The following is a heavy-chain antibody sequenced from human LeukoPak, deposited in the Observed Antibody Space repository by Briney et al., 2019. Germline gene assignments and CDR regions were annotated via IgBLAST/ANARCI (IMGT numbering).Heavy chain of an antibody. CDR2: ISAYNGNT. J-gene: IGHJ4*02. D-gene: IGHD2-2*01. Sequence: ASVKVSCKASGYTFTSYGISWVRQAPGQGLEWMGWISAYNGNTNYAQKLQGRVTMTTDTSTSTAYMELRSLRSDDTAVYYCATSGAYCSSTSCPHIAFDYWGQGTLVTVSS. CDR3: ATSGAYCSSTSCPHIAFDY. CDR1: GYTFTSYG. V-gene: IGHV1-18*01.